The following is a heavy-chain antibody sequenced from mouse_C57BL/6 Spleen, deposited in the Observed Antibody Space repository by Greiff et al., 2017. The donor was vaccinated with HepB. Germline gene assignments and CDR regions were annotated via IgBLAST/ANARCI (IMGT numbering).Heavy chain of an antibody. D-gene: IGHD1-1*01. CDR1: GYSFTGYY. V-gene: IGHV1-43*01. J-gene: IGHJ1*03. Sequence: EVQLQQSGPELVKPGASVKISCKASGYSFTGYYMHWVKQSSEKSLEWIGEINPSTGGTSYNQKFKGKATLTVDKSSSTAYMQLKSLTSEDSAVYYCARRYSGSSYKTGWYFDVWGTGTTVTVSS. CDR2: INPSTGGT. CDR3: ARRYSGSSYKTGWYFDV.